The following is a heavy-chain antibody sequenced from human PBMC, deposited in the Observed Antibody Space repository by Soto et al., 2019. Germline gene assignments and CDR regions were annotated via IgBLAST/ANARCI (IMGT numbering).Heavy chain of an antibody. Sequence: PSETLSLPCFVSGGSVTSHHWSCIRQFPGQGLEWIAYTSYTGNTNSNPSLQCRVTISLDTSNTQLTLKLTSMTATDTPVSSSARDVHAGCTHYLDSCGRGTRGALSS. V-gene: IGHV4-59*02. CDR2: TSYTGNT. CDR1: GGSVTSHH. D-gene: IGHD6-19*01. J-gene: IGHJ4*03. CDR3: ARDVHAGCTHYLDS.